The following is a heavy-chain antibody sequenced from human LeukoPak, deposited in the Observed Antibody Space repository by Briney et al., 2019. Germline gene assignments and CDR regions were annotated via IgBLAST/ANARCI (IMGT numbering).Heavy chain of an antibody. Sequence: GASVKVSWKVSGNTLTELSMHCGQQVTRKLLDWMGGFDTEDGETIYAQKFQGRVTMTEDTSTDTAYMELSSLRSEDTAVYYCATVFDYGGADYWGQGTLVTVSS. CDR2: FDTEDGET. J-gene: IGHJ4*02. CDR1: GNTLTELS. V-gene: IGHV1-24*01. CDR3: ATVFDYGGADY. D-gene: IGHD4-23*01.